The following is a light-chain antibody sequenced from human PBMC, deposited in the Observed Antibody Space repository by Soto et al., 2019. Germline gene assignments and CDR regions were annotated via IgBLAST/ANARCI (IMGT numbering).Light chain of an antibody. CDR3: QQYYSTRT. Sequence: DIVMTQPPDSLAVSLGERATINCKSSQSVLYSSNNKNYLAWYQQKPGQPPKLLIYWASTRESGVPDRFSGSGSGKDFTLTISSLQAEDVAVYYCQQYYSTRTFGQGTKGEIK. J-gene: IGKJ1*01. V-gene: IGKV4-1*01. CDR2: WAS. CDR1: QSVLYSSNNKNY.